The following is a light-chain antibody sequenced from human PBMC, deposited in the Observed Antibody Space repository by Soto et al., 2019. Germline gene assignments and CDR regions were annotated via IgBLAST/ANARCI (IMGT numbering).Light chain of an antibody. CDR1: RNINFY. Sequence: DIQMTQSPSSLSASVGDRFTITCRASRNINFYLNWFQQKPGKAPKVLIYAASSLQVGVPSRFSGSGYGTDFTLTISSLQPEDFATYFCQQSYNTPTFGGGTKVDIK. V-gene: IGKV1-39*01. CDR2: AAS. J-gene: IGKJ4*01. CDR3: QQSYNTPT.